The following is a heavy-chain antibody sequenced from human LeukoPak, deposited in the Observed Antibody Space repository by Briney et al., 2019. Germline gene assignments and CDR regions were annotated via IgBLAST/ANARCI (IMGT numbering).Heavy chain of an antibody. V-gene: IGHV4-59*01. D-gene: IGHD6-13*01. CDR1: GDSISGYY. J-gene: IGHJ1*01. CDR3: ARDTGSSWYPEYFHH. CDR2: ISYSGST. Sequence: SETPSLTCSVSGDSISGYYWSWLRQPPGKGPECIGYISYSGSTKYSPSLKSRVTISIDTSRNQFSLKVTSVTAADTAVHYCARDTGSSWYPEYFHHWGQGTLVTVSS.